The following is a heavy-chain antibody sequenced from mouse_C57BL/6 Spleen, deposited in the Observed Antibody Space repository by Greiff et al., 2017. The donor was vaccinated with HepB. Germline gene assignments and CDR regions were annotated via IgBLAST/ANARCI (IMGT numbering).Heavy chain of an antibody. Sequence: VQLQQSGPGLVAPSQSLSITCTVSGFSLTSYAISWVRQPPGKGLEWLGVIWTGGGTNYNSALKSRLSISKDNSKSQVFLKMNSLQTDDTARYYCASHYYGSSPPYWYFDVWGTGTTVTVSS. J-gene: IGHJ1*03. V-gene: IGHV2-9-1*01. D-gene: IGHD1-1*01. CDR1: GFSLTSYA. CDR2: IWTGGGT. CDR3: ASHYYGSSPPYWYFDV.